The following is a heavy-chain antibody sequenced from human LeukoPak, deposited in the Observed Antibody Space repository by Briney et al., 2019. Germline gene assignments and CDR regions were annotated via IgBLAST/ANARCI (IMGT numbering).Heavy chain of an antibody. CDR2: INPNSGGT. Sequence: ASVKVSCKASGYTFTSYGISWVRQAPGQGLEGRGWINPNSGGTNYAQKFQGRVTMTRDTSISTAYMELSRLRSDDTAVYYCARDRRITMVRGVLGYWGQGTLVTVSS. V-gene: IGHV1-2*02. CDR1: GYTFTSYG. CDR3: ARDRRITMVRGVLGY. D-gene: IGHD3-10*01. J-gene: IGHJ4*02.